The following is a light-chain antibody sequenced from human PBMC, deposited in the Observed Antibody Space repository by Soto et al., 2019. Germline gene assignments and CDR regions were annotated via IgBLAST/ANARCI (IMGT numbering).Light chain of an antibody. CDR3: QQWGSSPET. CDR2: CGS. J-gene: IGKJ1*01. V-gene: IGKV3-20*01. Sequence: DIVLTQSPGTLSLSPGQRATLSCRASQSISSSFSAWYRQKPGQAPSRLIFCGSSRTTGITDRMSGSGPGTAVSLTISRLEPEDFAVYYCQQWGSSPETFGQGTKVDIK. CDR1: QSISSSF.